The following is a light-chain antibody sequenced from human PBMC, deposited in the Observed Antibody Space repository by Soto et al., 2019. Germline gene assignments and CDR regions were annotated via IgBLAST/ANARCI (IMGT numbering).Light chain of an antibody. Sequence: EIVMTQSPATLSVSPGERATLSCRASESVGSNLAWYQQKPGQAPRLLIHGASKRATGIPARFSGSGSGTEFTLTISSLQSEDSAVYYCQQYGTSPLSFGGGTKVDIK. CDR1: ESVGSN. V-gene: IGKV3-15*01. CDR3: QQYGTSPLS. J-gene: IGKJ4*01. CDR2: GAS.